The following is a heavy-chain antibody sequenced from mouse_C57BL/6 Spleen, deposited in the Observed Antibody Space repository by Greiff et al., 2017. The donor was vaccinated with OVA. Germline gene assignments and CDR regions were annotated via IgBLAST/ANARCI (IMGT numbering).Heavy chain of an antibody. V-gene: IGHV2-3*01. Sequence: VQRVESGPGLVAPSQCLSITCTASGFSFTSYGVSWVRQPPGKGLEWLGVIWGDGSTNYHSALISRLSISKDNSKSQVFLKLSSLQSDDTATYYCAKTLYSGRGGYFDYWGQGTTLTVSS. CDR3: AKTLYSGRGGYFDY. CDR2: IWGDGST. D-gene: IGHD1-1*01. CDR1: GFSFTSYG. J-gene: IGHJ2*01.